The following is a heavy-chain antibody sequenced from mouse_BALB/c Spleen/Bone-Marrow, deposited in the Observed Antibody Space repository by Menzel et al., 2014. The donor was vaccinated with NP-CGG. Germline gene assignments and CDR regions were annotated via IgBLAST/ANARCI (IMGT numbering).Heavy chain of an antibody. V-gene: IGHV1S137*01. CDR1: GYTFTDYA. J-gene: IGHJ4*01. CDR3: ARGYSNNYAMDY. CDR2: INTYFGDI. Sequence: VQLQQSGAELMRPGVSVKISCKGSGYTFTDYAMHWVKQSHAESLEWIGVINTYFGDISYNQKFKGKATIAVDKTSXTVYMELARLTAEDSAIYYCARGYSNNYAMDYWGQGTSVTVSS. D-gene: IGHD2-5*01.